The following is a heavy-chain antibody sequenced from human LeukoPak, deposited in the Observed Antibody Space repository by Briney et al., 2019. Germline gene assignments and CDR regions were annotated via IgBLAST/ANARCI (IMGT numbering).Heavy chain of an antibody. V-gene: IGHV4-4*09. Sequence: SETLSLTCTVSGDSISGSYWSWIRQPPGQGLEYIEYIYSSGTTNYNPSLKSRFTISVDTSRNQLFLKLTSVTAADTAVYFCAKKGGSGNLVYFDYWGQGALVTVSS. CDR2: IYSSGTT. J-gene: IGHJ4*02. CDR1: GDSISGSY. D-gene: IGHD3-10*01. CDR3: AKKGGSGNLVYFDY.